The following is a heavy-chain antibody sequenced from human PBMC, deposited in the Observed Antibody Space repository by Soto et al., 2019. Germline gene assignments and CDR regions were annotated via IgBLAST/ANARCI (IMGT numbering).Heavy chain of an antibody. D-gene: IGHD3-3*01. CDR2: IRSKANSYAT. Sequence: EVQLVESGGGLVQPGGSLKLSCAASGFTFSGSAMHWVRQASGKGLEWVGRIRSKANSYATAYAASVKGRFTISRDDSTNTAYLQMNSLKTEDTAVYYCTMTYYDFWSGYSYWGQGTLVTVSS. CDR3: TMTYYDFWSGYSY. CDR1: GFTFSGSA. J-gene: IGHJ4*02. V-gene: IGHV3-73*02.